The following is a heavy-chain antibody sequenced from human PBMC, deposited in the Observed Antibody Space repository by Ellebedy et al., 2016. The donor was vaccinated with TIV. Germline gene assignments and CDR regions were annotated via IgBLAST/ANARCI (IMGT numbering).Heavy chain of an antibody. D-gene: IGHD2-21*01. CDR1: GFTFSSYD. Sequence: GGSLRLSCAASGFTFSSYDMHWVRQGTGKGLEWVSAIGTDGDTYYPGSVKGRFTISRENAKNSLYLQITSLRAEDTAVYYCARVRFGDTAVDYWGQGTLVTVSS. J-gene: IGHJ4*03. CDR2: IGTDGDT. CDR3: ARVRFGDTAVDY. V-gene: IGHV3-13*01.